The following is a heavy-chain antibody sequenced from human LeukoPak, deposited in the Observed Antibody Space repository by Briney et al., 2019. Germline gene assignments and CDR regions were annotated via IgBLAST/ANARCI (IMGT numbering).Heavy chain of an antibody. CDR1: GYTFTGYY. CDR2: INPNSGGT. CDR3: ARDPYYGSGSYPLDWFDP. J-gene: IGHJ5*02. Sequence: ASVKVSCKASGYTFTGYYMHWVRQAPGQGLEWMGWINPNSGGTNYAQKFQGRVTMTRDTTISTLYMELSRLRSDDTAVYYCARDPYYGSGSYPLDWFDPWGQGTLVTVSS. V-gene: IGHV1-2*02. D-gene: IGHD3-10*01.